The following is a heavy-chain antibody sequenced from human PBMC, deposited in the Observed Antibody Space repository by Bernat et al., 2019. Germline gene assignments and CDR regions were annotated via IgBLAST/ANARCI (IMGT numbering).Heavy chain of an antibody. CDR3: AGDLPSNDAFDI. D-gene: IGHD5/OR15-5a*01. CDR2: IYYSGST. Sequence: QVQLQESGPGLVKPSETLSLTCTVSGGSISSYYWSWIRQPPGKGLEWIGYIYYSGSTNYNPSLKSRVTISVDTSKNQFSLKLSSVTAADTAVYYCAGDLPSNDAFDIWGQGTMVTVSS. V-gene: IGHV4-59*01. J-gene: IGHJ3*02. CDR1: GGSISSYY.